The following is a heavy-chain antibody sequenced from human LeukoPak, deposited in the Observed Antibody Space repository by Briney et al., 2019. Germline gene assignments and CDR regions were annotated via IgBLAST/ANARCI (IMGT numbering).Heavy chain of an antibody. V-gene: IGHV3-21*01. D-gene: IGHD3-22*01. CDR1: GYTFGSFS. Sequence: GGSLRPSCVASGYTFGSFSINWVRQAPGKGLEWVSSISVRSNYIYYADSVRGRFSISRGDARDSLFLQMNSLRAEDTAVYYCVRLRRNSDTSGYYYYYDFWGQGTLVTVSS. J-gene: IGHJ4*02. CDR2: ISVRSNYI. CDR3: VRLRRNSDTSGYYYYYDF.